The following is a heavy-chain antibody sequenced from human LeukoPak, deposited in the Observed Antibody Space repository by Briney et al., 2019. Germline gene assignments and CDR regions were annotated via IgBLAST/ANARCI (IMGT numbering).Heavy chain of an antibody. CDR1: GGSSGSYY. Sequence: SSETLSLTCAVYGGSSGSYYWSWIRQPPGKGLEWIGEINHSGNTNYNPPLKSRVTISLDTSKNQFSLRLSSVTAADTALYYCAPIFGDYSDFDYWGQGTLVTVSS. CDR2: INHSGNT. D-gene: IGHD4-17*01. CDR3: APIFGDYSDFDY. V-gene: IGHV4-34*01. J-gene: IGHJ4*02.